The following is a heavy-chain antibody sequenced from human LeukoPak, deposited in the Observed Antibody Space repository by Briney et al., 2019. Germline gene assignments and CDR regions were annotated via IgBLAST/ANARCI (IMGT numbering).Heavy chain of an antibody. J-gene: IGHJ4*02. V-gene: IGHV1-69*05. CDR2: IIPILGTA. D-gene: IGHD6-25*01. CDR1: GGTFSSYA. Sequence: SVKVSCKASGGTFSSYAISWVRQAPGQGLEWMGGIIPILGTANYAQKFQGRVTITTDESTSTAYMELSSLRSEDTAVYYCAREEAGVGYFDYWGQGTLVTVSS. CDR3: AREEAGVGYFDY.